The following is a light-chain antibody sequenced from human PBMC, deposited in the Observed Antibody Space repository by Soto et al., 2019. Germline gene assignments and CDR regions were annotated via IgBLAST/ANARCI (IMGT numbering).Light chain of an antibody. V-gene: IGKV3-20*01. CDR2: AAS. CDR1: QSVGSNF. Sequence: LVWTESPGTLSLSPGERATLSCRASQSVGSNFLAWYQQKRGQAPRILIYAASNRASGIPDRFSGSGSGSDFTLTISRLEPEDFAVYYCQQYGSPPWAFGQGTRVEI. J-gene: IGKJ1*01. CDR3: QQYGSPPWA.